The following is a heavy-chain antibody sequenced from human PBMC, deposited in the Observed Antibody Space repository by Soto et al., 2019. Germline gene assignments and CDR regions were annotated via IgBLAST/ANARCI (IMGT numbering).Heavy chain of an antibody. V-gene: IGHV4-34*01. CDR1: GGSFSGYY. CDR2: INHSGST. D-gene: IGHD2-8*01. J-gene: IGHJ6*02. Sequence: PSETLSLTCAVYGGSFSGYYWSWIRQPPGKGLEWIGEINHSGSTNYNPSLKSRVTISVDTSKNQFSLKLSSVTAADTAVYYCARGTRYCTNGVCYRYYYYYGMDVWGQGTTVTVSS. CDR3: ARGTRYCTNGVCYRYYYYYGMDV.